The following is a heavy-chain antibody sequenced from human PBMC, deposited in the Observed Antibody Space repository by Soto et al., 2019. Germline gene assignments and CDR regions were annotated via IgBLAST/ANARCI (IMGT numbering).Heavy chain of an antibody. D-gene: IGHD2-2*01. CDR2: IYYSGST. V-gene: IGHV4-39*01. CDR3: ARHVTSVGYCSSTSCLGWFDP. Sequence: QLQLQESGPGLVKPSETLSLTCTVSGGSISSSSYYWGWIRQPPGKGLEWIGSIYYSGSTYYNPSLKSRVTISVDTSKNQSSLKLSSVTAADTAVYYCARHVTSVGYCSSTSCLGWFDPWGQGTLVTVSS. CDR1: GGSISSSSYY. J-gene: IGHJ5*02.